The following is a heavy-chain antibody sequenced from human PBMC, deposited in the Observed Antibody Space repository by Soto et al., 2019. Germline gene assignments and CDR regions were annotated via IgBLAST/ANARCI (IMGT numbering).Heavy chain of an antibody. CDR3: ARPSGITIFGVVIPGYFDY. J-gene: IGHJ4*02. CDR1: GYTFTSCA. V-gene: IGHV1-3*01. Sequence: GASVKVSCKASGYTFTSCAMHWVRQAPGQRLEWMGWINAGNGNTKYSQKFQGRVTITRDTSASTAYMELSSLRSEDTAVYYCARPSGITIFGVVIPGYFDYWGQGTLVTVSS. CDR2: INAGNGNT. D-gene: IGHD3-3*01.